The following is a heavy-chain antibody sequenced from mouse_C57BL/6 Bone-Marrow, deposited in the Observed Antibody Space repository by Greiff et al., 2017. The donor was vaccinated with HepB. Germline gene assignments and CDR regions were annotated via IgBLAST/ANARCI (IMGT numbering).Heavy chain of an antibody. CDR1: GYTFTSYG. Sequence: VQLQQSGAELARPGASVKLSCKASGYTFTSYGIRWVKQRTGQGLEWIGEIYPRSGNTYYNEKFKGKATLTADKSSSTAYMELRSLTSEDSAVCIWARPITTVCGNWYFDVWGTGTTVTVSS. CDR2: IYPRSGNT. J-gene: IGHJ1*03. CDR3: ARPITTVCGNWYFDV. V-gene: IGHV1-81*01. D-gene: IGHD1-1*01.